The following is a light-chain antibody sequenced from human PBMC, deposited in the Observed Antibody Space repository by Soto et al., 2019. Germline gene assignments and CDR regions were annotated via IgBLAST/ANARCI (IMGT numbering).Light chain of an antibody. CDR1: QIVSSSF. CDR2: AAS. CDR3: HQYADSPQT. Sequence: EVVLTQSPGTLSLSPGERATLSCRASQIVSSSFLAWYQQKPGQAPRLLIHAASTGATGIPARFRGSGSGTDLTLTISSLESEDFAVYFCHQYADSPQTFGQGTQVEIK. J-gene: IGKJ2*01. V-gene: IGKV3-20*01.